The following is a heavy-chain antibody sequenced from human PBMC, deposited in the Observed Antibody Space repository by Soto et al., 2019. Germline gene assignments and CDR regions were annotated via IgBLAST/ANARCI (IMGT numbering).Heavy chain of an antibody. CDR3: ARDLSDYYDSSGYCDY. V-gene: IGHV3-33*01. Sequence: QVQLVESGGGVVQPGRSLRLSCAASGFTFSSYGMHWVRQAPGKGLEWVAVIWYDGSNKYYADSVKGRFTISRDNSKNTLYLQMNSLRDEDTAVYNCARDLSDYYDSSGYCDYWGQGTLVTVSS. D-gene: IGHD3-22*01. CDR2: IWYDGSNK. CDR1: GFTFSSYG. J-gene: IGHJ4*02.